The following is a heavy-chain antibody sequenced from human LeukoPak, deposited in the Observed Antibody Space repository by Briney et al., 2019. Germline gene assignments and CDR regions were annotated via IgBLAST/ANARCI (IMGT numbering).Heavy chain of an antibody. D-gene: IGHD1-26*01. CDR1: GGSISSYY. J-gene: IGHJ3*02. CDR3: ARYREGAGAFDI. V-gene: IGHV4-59*12. Sequence: SETLSLTCTVSGGSISSYYWSWIRQPPGKGLEWIGYIYYSGSTYYNPSLKSRVTISVDTSKNQFSLKLSSVTAADTAVYYCARYREGAGAFDIWGQGTMVTVSS. CDR2: IYYSGST.